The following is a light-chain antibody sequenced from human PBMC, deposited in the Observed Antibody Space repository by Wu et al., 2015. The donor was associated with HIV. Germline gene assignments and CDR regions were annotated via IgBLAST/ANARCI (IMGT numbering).Light chain of an antibody. Sequence: DIQMTQSPSSLSASVGDRVTITCRASQGISNSLAWYQQNPGKAPKLLLYAASTLESGVPSRFSGSGSGSDFTLTISCLQSEDFATYYCQQYYSYPPWTFGQGTKVEIK. J-gene: IGKJ1*01. CDR1: QGISNS. V-gene: IGKV1-NL1*01. CDR2: AAS. CDR3: QQYYSYPPWT.